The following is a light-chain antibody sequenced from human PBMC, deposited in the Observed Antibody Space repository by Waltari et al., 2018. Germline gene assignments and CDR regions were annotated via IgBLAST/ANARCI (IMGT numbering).Light chain of an antibody. CDR2: GEN. Sequence: SSELTQDPAVSVAFGQTVRITCQGDRLRDYCASWYQQKAGQAPVLVIHGENKRPSGIPDRFSGSSSGNTASLTITGAQAGDEADYYCNSRDRSGDVVFGAGTKLTV. CDR1: RLRDYC. CDR3: NSRDRSGDVV. V-gene: IGLV3-19*01. J-gene: IGLJ2*01.